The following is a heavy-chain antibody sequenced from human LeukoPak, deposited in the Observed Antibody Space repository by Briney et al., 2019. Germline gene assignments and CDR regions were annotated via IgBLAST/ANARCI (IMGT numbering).Heavy chain of an antibody. CDR3: ARGKRDALNYYYYGMDV. D-gene: IGHD5-24*01. CDR2: IWYDGSNK. CDR1: GFTFSSYG. V-gene: IGHV3-33*01. J-gene: IGHJ6*02. Sequence: GRSLRLSCAASGFTFSSYGMHWVRQAPGKGLEWVAVIWYDGSNKYYADSVKGRFTISRDNSKNTLYLQMNSLRAEDTAVYYRARGKRDALNYYYYGMDVWGQGTTVTVSS.